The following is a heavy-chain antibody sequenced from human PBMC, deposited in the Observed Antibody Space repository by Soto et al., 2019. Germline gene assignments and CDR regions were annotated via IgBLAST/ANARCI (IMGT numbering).Heavy chain of an antibody. CDR2: ISFDGSNE. J-gene: IGHJ5*02. CDR3: AKTYYYDKSGYYQNWFDP. D-gene: IGHD3-22*01. CDR1: GFTFSSYA. V-gene: IGHV3-30-3*02. Sequence: GGSLRLSCAASGFTFSSYAMHWIRQAPGKGLEWVAIISFDGSNEYYADSVKGRFTISRDNSKNTLYLQVRSLRAEDTAVYYCAKTYYYDKSGYYQNWFDPWGQGTLVTVSS.